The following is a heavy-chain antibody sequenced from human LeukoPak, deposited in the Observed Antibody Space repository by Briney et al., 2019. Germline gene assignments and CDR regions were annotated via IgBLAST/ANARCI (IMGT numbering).Heavy chain of an antibody. J-gene: IGHJ4*02. V-gene: IGHV3-23*01. D-gene: IGHD6-19*01. CDR2: ISGSGGST. Sequence: GGSLRLSCAASGFSFRSYAVSWVRQAPGKGLEWVSAISGSGGSTYYADSVKGRFTISRDNSKNTLYLQMNSLRAEDTAVYYCAKDGGSGWPQFDYWGQGTLVTVSS. CDR1: GFSFRSYA. CDR3: AKDGGSGWPQFDY.